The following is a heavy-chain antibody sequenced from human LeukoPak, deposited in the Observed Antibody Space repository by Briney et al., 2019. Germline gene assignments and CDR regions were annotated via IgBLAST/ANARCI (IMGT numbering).Heavy chain of an antibody. D-gene: IGHD3-3*01. J-gene: IGHJ4*02. CDR1: GFTFSSYS. Sequence: GGSLRLSCAASGFTFSSYSMNWVRQAPGKGLEWVSSISSSSSYIYYADSVKGRFTISRDNAKNSVYLQMNSLRAEDTAFYYCATDRWGFFNYWGQGTLVTVSS. CDR2: ISSSSSYI. CDR3: ATDRWGFFNY. V-gene: IGHV3-21*01.